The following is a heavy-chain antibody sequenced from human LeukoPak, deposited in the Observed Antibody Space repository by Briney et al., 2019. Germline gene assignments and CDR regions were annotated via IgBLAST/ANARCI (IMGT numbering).Heavy chain of an antibody. Sequence: PGRSLRLSCAASGFTFSSYGMHWVRQAPGKGLEWVAVISYDGSNKYYADFVKGRFTISRDNSKNTLYLQMNSLRAEDTAVYYCAKAYSSSWYYFDYWGQGTLVTVSS. CDR2: ISYDGSNK. V-gene: IGHV3-30*18. D-gene: IGHD6-13*01. CDR1: GFTFSSYG. CDR3: AKAYSSSWYYFDY. J-gene: IGHJ4*02.